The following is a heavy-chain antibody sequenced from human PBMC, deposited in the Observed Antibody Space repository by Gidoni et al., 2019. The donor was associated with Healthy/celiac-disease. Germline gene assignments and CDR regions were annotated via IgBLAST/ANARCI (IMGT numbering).Heavy chain of an antibody. J-gene: IGHJ6*03. CDR1: GGSISSYY. CDR2: IYTSGST. V-gene: IGHV4-4*07. Sequence: QVQLQESGPGLVKPSETLSLTCTVSGGSISSYYWSWIRQPAGKGLEWIGRIYTSGSTNYNPSLKSRVTMSVDTSKNQFSLKLSSVTAADTAVYYCARVASYDFWSGYYGYYYYYMDVWGKGTTVTVSS. CDR3: ARVASYDFWSGYYGYYYYYMDV. D-gene: IGHD3-3*01.